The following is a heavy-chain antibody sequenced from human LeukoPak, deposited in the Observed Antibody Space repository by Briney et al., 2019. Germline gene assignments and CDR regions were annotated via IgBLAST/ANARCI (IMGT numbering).Heavy chain of an antibody. D-gene: IGHD6-13*01. CDR2: IKQDGSEK. CDR1: GFTFSSYW. Sequence: PGGSLRLSCAASGFTFSSYWMSWVRQAPGKGLEWVANIKQDGSEKYYVDSVKGRFTISRDNAKNSLYLQMNSLRAEDTAVYYCARVPSRRFGLSSWYWYFDYWGQGTLVTVSS. CDR3: ARVPSRRFGLSSWYWYFDY. V-gene: IGHV3-7*01. J-gene: IGHJ4*02.